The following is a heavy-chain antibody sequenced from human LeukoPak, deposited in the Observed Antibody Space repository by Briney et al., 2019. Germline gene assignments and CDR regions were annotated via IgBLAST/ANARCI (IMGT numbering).Heavy chain of an antibody. Sequence: PGGSLRLSCAASGFTFSDYYMSWIRQAPGKGLEWVSYISSSGSTIYHADSVKGRFTISRDNAKNSLYLQMNSLRAEDTAVYYCARLRSSSFYYYYMDVWGKGTTVTVSS. D-gene: IGHD6-6*01. V-gene: IGHV3-11*01. J-gene: IGHJ6*03. CDR3: ARLRSSSFYYYYMDV. CDR2: ISSSGSTI. CDR1: GFTFSDYY.